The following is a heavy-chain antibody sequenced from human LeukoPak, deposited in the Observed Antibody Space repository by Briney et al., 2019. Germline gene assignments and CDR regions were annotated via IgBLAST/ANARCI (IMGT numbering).Heavy chain of an antibody. Sequence: GASVKVSCKASGYTFTGYYMHWVRQAPGQGLEWMGWINPNTGVTHYAQNFQGRVTMTRDTSISTAYMELSSLRSDETAVYYCARTYYYGSGSYSEGAFNFWGQGTMVTVSS. V-gene: IGHV1-2*02. CDR3: ARTYYYGSGSYSEGAFNF. CDR2: INPNTGVT. D-gene: IGHD3-10*01. J-gene: IGHJ3*01. CDR1: GYTFTGYY.